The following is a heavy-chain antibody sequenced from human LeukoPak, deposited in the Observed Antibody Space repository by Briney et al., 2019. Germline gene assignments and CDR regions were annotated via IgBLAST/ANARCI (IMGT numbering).Heavy chain of an antibody. J-gene: IGHJ6*03. Sequence: PGGSLRLSCVASGFTFSYYWMTWVRQAPGKGLVWVANIKQDGSETHYVDSVKGRFTISRDNAKNSLYLQMNSLRAEDTAVYYCARVLSGRGSLYDYYYYMDVWGKGTTVTISS. V-gene: IGHV3-7*01. CDR3: ARVLSGRGSLYDYYYYMDV. CDR1: GFTFSYYW. D-gene: IGHD3-10*01. CDR2: IKQDGSET.